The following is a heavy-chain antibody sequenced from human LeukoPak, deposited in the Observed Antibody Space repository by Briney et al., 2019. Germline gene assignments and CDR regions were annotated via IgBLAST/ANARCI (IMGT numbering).Heavy chain of an antibody. V-gene: IGHV1-8*01. Sequence: ASVKVSCKASGYTFTSYDINWVRQATGQELEWMGWMNPNSGNTGYAQKFQGRVTMTRNTSISTAYMELSSLRSEDTAVYYCARGVASSSWYNYYYYYMDVWGKGTTVTVSS. D-gene: IGHD6-13*01. J-gene: IGHJ6*03. CDR3: ARGVASSSWYNYYYYYMDV. CDR1: GYTFTSYD. CDR2: MNPNSGNT.